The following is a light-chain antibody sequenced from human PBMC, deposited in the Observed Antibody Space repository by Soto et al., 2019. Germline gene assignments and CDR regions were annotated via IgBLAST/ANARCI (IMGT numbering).Light chain of an antibody. CDR2: DAS. Sequence: DIQVTQSPSFLSASVGDRVTITCRASQSISSWLAWYQQKPGKAPKLLIYDASSLESGVPSRFSGSGSGTEFTLTISSLQPDDFATYYCQQYNSYSTFGQGTKVDI. CDR1: QSISSW. J-gene: IGKJ1*01. V-gene: IGKV1-5*01. CDR3: QQYNSYST.